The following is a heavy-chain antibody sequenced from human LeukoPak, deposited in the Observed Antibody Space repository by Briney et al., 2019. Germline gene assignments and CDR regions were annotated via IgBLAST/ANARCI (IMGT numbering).Heavy chain of an antibody. CDR1: TFIFSNYS. CDR3: ARGRGAAAPGTSRGAYWYFDL. D-gene: IGHD6-13*01. J-gene: IGHJ2*01. V-gene: IGHV3-48*01. Sequence: GGSLRLSCAASTFIFSNYSMNWVRQAPGKGLDWISCISSSSKVIYYADSVRGRFTISRDNAKNSLYLQMNSLRAEDTAVYYCARGRGAAAPGTSRGAYWYFDLWGRGTLVTVSS. CDR2: ISSSSKVI.